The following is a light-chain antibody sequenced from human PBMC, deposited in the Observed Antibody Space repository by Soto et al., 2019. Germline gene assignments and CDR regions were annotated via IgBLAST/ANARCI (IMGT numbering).Light chain of an antibody. CDR3: AAWDDRLNVLV. CDR1: SSNIGSNN. CDR2: DNN. Sequence: QPVLTQPPSASGTPGQRVTISCSGGSSNIGSNNVNWYQQVPGTAPKLLMYDNNQRPSGVPDRFSGSKSGTSASLAISGLQFEDEADYYCAAWDDRLNVLVFGGGTQLTVL. V-gene: IGLV1-44*01. J-gene: IGLJ2*01.